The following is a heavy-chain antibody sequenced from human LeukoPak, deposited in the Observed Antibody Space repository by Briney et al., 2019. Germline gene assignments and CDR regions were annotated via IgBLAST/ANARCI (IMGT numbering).Heavy chain of an antibody. CDR3: ASTGYRNGIYYFDY. CDR2: ISAYNGNT. V-gene: IGHV1-18*01. J-gene: IGHJ4*02. D-gene: IGHD5-18*01. Sequence: GASVNVSCKASGYTFTSYGISWVRQAPGQGLEWMGWISAYNGNTNYAQKLQGRVTMTTDTSTSTAYMELRSLRSDDTAVYYCASTGYRNGIYYFDYWGQGTLVTVTS. CDR1: GYTFTSYG.